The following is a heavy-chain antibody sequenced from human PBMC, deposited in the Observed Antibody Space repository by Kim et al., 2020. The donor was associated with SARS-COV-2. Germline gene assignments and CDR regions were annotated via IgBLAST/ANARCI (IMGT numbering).Heavy chain of an antibody. V-gene: IGHV6-1*01. J-gene: IGHJ4*02. CDR3: ARQVASLDY. Sequence: WYNNYALAVKGRITTNPDTSKNQFSLQLNSVTPEDTAVYYCARQVASLDYWGQGTLVTVSS. CDR2: WYN. D-gene: IGHD5-12*01.